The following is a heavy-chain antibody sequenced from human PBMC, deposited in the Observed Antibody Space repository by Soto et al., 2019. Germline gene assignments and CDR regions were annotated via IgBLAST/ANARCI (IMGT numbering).Heavy chain of an antibody. V-gene: IGHV1-8*01. CDR3: ARMESFGSLNWFDP. CDR2: MNPGSGDT. J-gene: IGHJ5*02. D-gene: IGHD5-18*01. Sequence: SVKVSCKASGYTFTNNDVAWVRQATGQGLEWMGWMNPGSGDTGYAQKFQGRVTMTRNISIATAYMELSSLRSEDTAIYYCARMESFGSLNWFDPWGQGNLVTVSS. CDR1: GYTFTNND.